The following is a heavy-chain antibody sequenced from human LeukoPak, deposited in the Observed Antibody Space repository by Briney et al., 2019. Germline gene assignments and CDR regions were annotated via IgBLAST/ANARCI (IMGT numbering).Heavy chain of an antibody. CDR2: ISASAAGT. J-gene: IGHJ6*03. D-gene: IGHD3-10*01. V-gene: IGHV3-23*01. CDR1: GFTFSSYA. CDR3: AKGTKYYGSGTIFYYMDV. Sequence: GGSLRLSCAASGFTFSSYAMSWVRQAPGKGLEWVSAISASAAGTYYTESAKGRFTISRGNSKNTLYLQMNSLRAEDTAVYYCAKGTKYYGSGTIFYYMDVWGKGTTVTVSS.